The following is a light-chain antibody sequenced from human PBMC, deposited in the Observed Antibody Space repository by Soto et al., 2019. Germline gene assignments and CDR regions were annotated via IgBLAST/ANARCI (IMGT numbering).Light chain of an antibody. V-gene: IGLV3-21*02. CDR2: DDR. J-gene: IGLJ3*02. CDR3: QLLDIDAGHWV. Sequence: SYVLTQPPSVSVAPGQAATFTCGGHNIVSKSVHWYQQGPGRAPLLVIFDDRYRPSGVPERFSGSNSGDTATLTISRVEASDEADYFCQLLDIDAGHWVFGGGTKLTVL. CDR1: NIVSKS.